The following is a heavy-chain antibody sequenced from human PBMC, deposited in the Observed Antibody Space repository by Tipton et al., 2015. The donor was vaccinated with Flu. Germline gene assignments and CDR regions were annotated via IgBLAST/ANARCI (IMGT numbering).Heavy chain of an antibody. CDR2: IYYSGIT. D-gene: IGHD3-22*01. CDR3: ARVGGDYRDSSGFIPWFDL. V-gene: IGHV4-59*01. Sequence: TLSLTCTVSGASIRSYYWSWIWQPPGKGLEWIGYIYYSGITNYNPSLKSRVTISVDTSKNQFSLKLSSVTAADTAVYYCARVGGDYRDSSGFIPWFDLWGQGTLVTVSS. CDR1: GASIRSYY. J-gene: IGHJ5*02.